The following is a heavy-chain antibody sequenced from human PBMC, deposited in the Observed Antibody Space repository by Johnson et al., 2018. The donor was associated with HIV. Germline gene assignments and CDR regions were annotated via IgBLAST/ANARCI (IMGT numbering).Heavy chain of an antibody. CDR3: AKAVGRQQLVQDAFDI. J-gene: IGHJ3*02. D-gene: IGHD6-13*01. Sequence: VQLVESGGGVVQPGGSLRLSCAASGFTFSSYGMHWVRQAPGKGLEWVAFIRYDGSNKYYADSVKGRFTISRDNSKNTLYLQMNSLRAEDTAVYYCAKAVGRQQLVQDAFDIWGQGTIVTVSS. CDR1: GFTFSSYG. CDR2: IRYDGSNK. V-gene: IGHV3-30*02.